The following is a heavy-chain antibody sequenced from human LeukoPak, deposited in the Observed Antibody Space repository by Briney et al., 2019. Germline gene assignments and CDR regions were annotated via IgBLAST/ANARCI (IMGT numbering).Heavy chain of an antibody. CDR2: INPNSGGT. CDR3: ARAYCSSTSCYGGGFDY. V-gene: IGHV1-2*02. D-gene: IGHD2-2*01. J-gene: IGHJ4*02. CDR1: GYTFTGYY. Sequence: ASVKVSCKASGYTFTGYYMHWVRQAPGQGLEWMGWINPNSGGTNYAQKFQGRGTMTRDTSISTAYMELSRLRSDDTAVYYCARAYCSSTSCYGGGFDYWGQGTLVTVSS.